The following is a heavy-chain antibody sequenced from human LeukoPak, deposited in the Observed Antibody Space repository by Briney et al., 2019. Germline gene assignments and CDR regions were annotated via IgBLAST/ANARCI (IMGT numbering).Heavy chain of an antibody. J-gene: IGHJ3*02. D-gene: IGHD5-24*01. CDR3: ATLHDGYNSLGAFDI. CDR2: IYYSGST. CDR1: GGSISSYY. V-gene: IGHV4-59*01. Sequence: PSETLSLTCTVSGGSISSYYWSWIRQPPGKGLEWIGYIYYSGSTNYNPSLKSRVTISVDTSKNQFSLKLSSVTAADTAVYYCATLHDGYNSLGAFDIWGQGTMVTVSS.